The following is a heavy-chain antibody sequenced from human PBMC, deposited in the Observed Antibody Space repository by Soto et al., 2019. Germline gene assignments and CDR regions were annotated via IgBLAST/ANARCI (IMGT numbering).Heavy chain of an antibody. Sequence: ASVKVSCKASGYTFTGYYMHWVRQAPGQGLEWMGWITPNSGGTNYAQKFQGWVTMTRDTSISTAYMELSRLRSDDTAVYYCARDRVECTNGVCYTTTPYYYYGMDVWGQGTTVTVSS. J-gene: IGHJ6*02. CDR1: GYTFTGYY. CDR2: ITPNSGGT. V-gene: IGHV1-2*04. D-gene: IGHD2-8*01. CDR3: ARDRVECTNGVCYTTTPYYYYGMDV.